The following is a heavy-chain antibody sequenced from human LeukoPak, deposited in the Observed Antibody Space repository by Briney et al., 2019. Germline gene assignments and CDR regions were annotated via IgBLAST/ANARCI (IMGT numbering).Heavy chain of an antibody. CDR1: GGSISSGGYY. D-gene: IGHD3-3*02. Sequence: PSETLSLTCTVSGGSISSGGYYWSWIRQHPGKGLEWIGYIYYSGSTYYNPSLKSRVTISVDTSKNQFSLKLSSVTAADTAVYYCASLHFWSGPQGGWFDPWGQGTLVTVSS. CDR3: ASLHFWSGPQGGWFDP. CDR2: IYYSGST. V-gene: IGHV4-31*03. J-gene: IGHJ5*02.